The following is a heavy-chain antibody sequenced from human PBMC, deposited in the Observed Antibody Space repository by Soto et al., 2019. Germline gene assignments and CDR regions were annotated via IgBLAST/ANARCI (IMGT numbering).Heavy chain of an antibody. CDR2: IYYIGNT. V-gene: IGHV4-39*01. CDR1: GASISDRSFY. Sequence: SETLSLTCTVSGASISDRSFYWDWIRQSPGKGLEWLGAIYYIGNTYYNPSLRSRVTLSMDPPQNQFSLKLEFVTAADTAVYFCASGTGDYHFIDQWGQGTEVTVTS. CDR3: ASGTGDYHFIDQ. J-gene: IGHJ4*02. D-gene: IGHD4-17*01.